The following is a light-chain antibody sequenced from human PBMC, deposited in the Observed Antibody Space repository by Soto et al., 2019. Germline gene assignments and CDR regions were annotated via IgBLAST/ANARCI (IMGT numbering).Light chain of an antibody. Sequence: QSVLTQPPSASGTPGQRVSISCSGSSSNLGSNSVNWYQHLPGTAPKLLISSNIQRPSGVPDRFSGSKSGTSASLAISGLQSEDEADYYCAVWDDRLNGPVFGGGTKLTVL. CDR3: AVWDDRLNGPV. J-gene: IGLJ3*02. V-gene: IGLV1-44*01. CDR1: SSNLGSNS. CDR2: SNI.